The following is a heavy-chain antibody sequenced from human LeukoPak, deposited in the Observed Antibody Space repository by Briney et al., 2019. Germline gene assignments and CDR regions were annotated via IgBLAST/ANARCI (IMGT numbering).Heavy chain of an antibody. CDR2: MTGSGD. CDR1: GFTFSNYA. D-gene: IGHD3-22*01. CDR3: AKSRLPYDSTGYYSFDF. V-gene: IGHV3-23*01. J-gene: IGHJ4*02. Sequence: PGGSLRLSCAAAGFTFSNYAMTWVRQAPGKGLEWVSSMTGSGDKYAETVKGRFTISRDNSKNTLYLQMNSLRADDTAVYYCAKSRLPYDSTGYYSFDFWGQETLVTVSS.